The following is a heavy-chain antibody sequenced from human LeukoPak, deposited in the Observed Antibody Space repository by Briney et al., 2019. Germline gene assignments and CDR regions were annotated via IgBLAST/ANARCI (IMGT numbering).Heavy chain of an antibody. V-gene: IGHV4-30-4*08. CDR1: GGSISSGDYY. CDR3: ASLSDIVVVPAAIKDAFDI. Sequence: PSETLSLTCTVSGGSISSGDYYWSWIRQPPGKGLEWIGYIYYSGSTYYNPSHKSRVTISVDTSKNQFSLKLSSVTAADTAVYYCASLSDIVVVPAAIKDAFDIWGQGTMVTVSS. CDR2: IYYSGST. D-gene: IGHD2-2*02. J-gene: IGHJ3*02.